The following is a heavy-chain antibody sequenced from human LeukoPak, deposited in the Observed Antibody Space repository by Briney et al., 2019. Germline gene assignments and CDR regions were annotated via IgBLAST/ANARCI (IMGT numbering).Heavy chain of an antibody. J-gene: IGHJ4*02. CDR1: GFTFSDYY. CDR3: ARDYQSNYFDF. CDR2: ISSSGSTI. Sequence: GGSLRLSCAASGFTFSDYYMSWIRQAPGKGLKWVSYISSSGSTIYFADSVKGRFTISRDNAKNSLYLQMNSLRAEDTAVYYCARDYQSNYFDFWGQGTLVTVSS. V-gene: IGHV3-11*01. D-gene: IGHD3-16*02.